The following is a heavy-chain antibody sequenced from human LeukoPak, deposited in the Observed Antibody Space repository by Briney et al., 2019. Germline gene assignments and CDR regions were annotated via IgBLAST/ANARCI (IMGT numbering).Heavy chain of an antibody. D-gene: IGHD3-22*01. J-gene: IGHJ5*02. CDR3: ARNKGYYDSSGYWINWFDP. V-gene: IGHV6-1*01. CDR2: TYYRSKWYN. CDR1: GDSVSSNSAA. Sequence: SQTLSLTCAISGDSVSSNSAAWNWIRQSPSRGLEWLGRTYYRSKWYNDYAVSVKSRITINPDTSKNQFSLQLNSVTPEDTAVYYCARNKGYYDSSGYWINWFDPWGQGTLVTVSS.